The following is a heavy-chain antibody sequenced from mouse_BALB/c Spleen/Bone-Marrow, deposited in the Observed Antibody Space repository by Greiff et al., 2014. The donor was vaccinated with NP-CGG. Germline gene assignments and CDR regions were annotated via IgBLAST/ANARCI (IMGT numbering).Heavy chain of an antibody. CDR2: IDTSDSYT. D-gene: IGHD2-13*01. CDR1: GYTFTDNW. Sequence: VNLVESGAELGMPGASVKMSCKASGYTFTDNWIYWVKQRPGQGLEWIGAIDTSDSYTNFNQKFMGKASLTVDASSSTAYMQVSSLTSDDSAVYYCARRGHDFSLDYWGQGTSVTVSS. V-gene: IGHV1-69*01. J-gene: IGHJ4*01. CDR3: ARRGHDFSLDY.